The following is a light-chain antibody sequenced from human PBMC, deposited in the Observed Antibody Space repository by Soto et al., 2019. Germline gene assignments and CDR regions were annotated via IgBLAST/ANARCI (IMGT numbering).Light chain of an antibody. Sequence: QSALTQPASVSGSPGQSITISCTGTSXDVGGYNYVSWYQQHPGKAPKLMIYEVSNRPSGVSNRFSGSKSGNTASLTISGLQAEDEADYYCSSYTSSSTSYVFGTGTKLTVL. CDR2: EVS. CDR1: SXDVGGYNY. J-gene: IGLJ1*01. CDR3: SSYTSSSTSYV. V-gene: IGLV2-14*01.